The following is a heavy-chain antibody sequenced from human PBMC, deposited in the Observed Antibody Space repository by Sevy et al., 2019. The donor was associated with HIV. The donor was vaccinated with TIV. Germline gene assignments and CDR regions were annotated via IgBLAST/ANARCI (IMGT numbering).Heavy chain of an antibody. CDR3: ARDQNIVATITDY. V-gene: IGHV3-21*01. CDR1: GFTFSSYS. CDR2: ISSSSSYI. Sequence: GGSLRLSCAASGFTFSSYSMNWVRQAPGKGLEWVSSISSSSSYIYYADSVKCRFTISRDNAKNSLYLQMNSLRAEDTAVYYCARDQNIVATITDYWGQGTLVTVSS. D-gene: IGHD5-12*01. J-gene: IGHJ4*02.